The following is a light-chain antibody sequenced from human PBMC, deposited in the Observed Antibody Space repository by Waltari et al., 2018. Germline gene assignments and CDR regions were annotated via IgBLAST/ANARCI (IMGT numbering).Light chain of an antibody. V-gene: IGLV3-10*01. Sequence: SYELTQPPSVSVSPGQTARITCSGDALPNKYGYWYQQKSGQAPVLFIYEDNKRRSGIPESLSGSSSGTMITLTIRGAQVEDEGDYYCYSTDRTGKQRVFGGGTKLTVL. J-gene: IGLJ2*01. CDR3: YSTDRTGKQRV. CDR2: EDN. CDR1: ALPNKY.